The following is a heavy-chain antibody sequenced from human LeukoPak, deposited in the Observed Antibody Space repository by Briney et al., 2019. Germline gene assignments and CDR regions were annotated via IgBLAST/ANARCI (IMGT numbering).Heavy chain of an antibody. CDR1: GGSLSSYY. CDR2: IYTSGST. CDR3: ARGVVIAPQTFDY. V-gene: IGHV4-4*07. J-gene: IGHJ4*02. D-gene: IGHD2-21*01. Sequence: SETLSLTCTVSGGSLSSYYWTWIRQPAGKGLEWIGRIYTSGSTNYNPSLKSRVTISYTSKNQFSLKLNSVTAADTAVYYCARGVVIAPQTFDYWGQGTLVTVSS.